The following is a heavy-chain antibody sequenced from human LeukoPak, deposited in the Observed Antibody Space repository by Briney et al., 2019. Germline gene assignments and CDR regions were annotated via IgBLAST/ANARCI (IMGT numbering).Heavy chain of an antibody. CDR1: GFTFNYYA. CDR2: ISGGDGST. D-gene: IGHD1-26*01. J-gene: IGHJ1*01. CDR3: AKKVVVGATSPYSDFQD. Sequence: GGSLRLSCAASGFTFNYYAMNWVRQAPGEGLEWVSAISGGDGSTYYADSVKGRFSISRDNSKNTLYLQMNSLRAEDTALYYCAKKVVVGATSPYSDFQDWGQGTLVTVSS. V-gene: IGHV3-23*01.